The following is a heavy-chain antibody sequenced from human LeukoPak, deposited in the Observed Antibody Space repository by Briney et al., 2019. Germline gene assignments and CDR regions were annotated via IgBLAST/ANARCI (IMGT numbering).Heavy chain of an antibody. V-gene: IGHV3-72*01. D-gene: IGHD4-23*01. CDR2: NRNRANSYST. Sequence: GGSLRLSCAASGFVFSDHYTDWVRQAPGEAPEWVGRNRNRANSYSTEYAASVQGRFTISRDNSKNSVYLQMNSLRTEDTAVYLCARGIGKSVLVYWGQGVLVTVSS. CDR3: ARGIGKSVLVY. CDR1: GFVFSDHY. J-gene: IGHJ4*02.